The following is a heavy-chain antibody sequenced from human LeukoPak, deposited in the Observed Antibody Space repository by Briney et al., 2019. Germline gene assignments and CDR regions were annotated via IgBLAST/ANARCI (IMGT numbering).Heavy chain of an antibody. V-gene: IGHV1-8*03. CDR3: ARGSYCSSTSCYGDVDY. J-gene: IGHJ4*02. D-gene: IGHD2-2*01. CDR1: GYTFTGYY. Sequence: ASVKVSCKASGYTFTGYYMHWVRQAPGQGLEWMGWMNPNSGNTGYAQKFQGRVTITRNTSISTAYMELSSLRSEDTAVYYCARGSYCSSTSCYGDVDYWGQGTLVTVSS. CDR2: MNPNSGNT.